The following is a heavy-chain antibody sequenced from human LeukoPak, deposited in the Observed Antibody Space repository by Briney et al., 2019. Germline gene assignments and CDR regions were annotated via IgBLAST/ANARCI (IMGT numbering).Heavy chain of an antibody. CDR2: IYPGDSDT. CDR1: GYSFTSYW. D-gene: IGHD4-23*01. Sequence: GESLKISCKGSGYSFTSYWIGWVRQMPGKGLEWMGIIYPGDSDTRYSPSFQGQVTISADKSISTAYLQWSSLKASDTAMYYCARRKPGYDGNWVAFDIWGQGTMVTVSS. V-gene: IGHV5-51*01. CDR3: ARRKPGYDGNWVAFDI. J-gene: IGHJ3*02.